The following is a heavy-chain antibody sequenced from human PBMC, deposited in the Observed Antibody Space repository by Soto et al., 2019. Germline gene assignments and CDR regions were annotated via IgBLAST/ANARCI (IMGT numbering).Heavy chain of an antibody. Sequence: SETLSLTCTVSGGSISSSSYYWGWIRQPPGKGLEWIGSIYYSGSTYYNPSLKSRVTISVDTSKNQFSLKLSSVTAADTAVYYCARPGLTEFDYWGQGTLVTVSS. CDR1: GGSISSSSYY. V-gene: IGHV4-39*01. CDR2: IYYSGST. J-gene: IGHJ4*02. CDR3: ARPGLTEFDY.